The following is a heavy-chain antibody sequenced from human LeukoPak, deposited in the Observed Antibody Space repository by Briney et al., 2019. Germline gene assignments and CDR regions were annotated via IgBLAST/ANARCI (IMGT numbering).Heavy chain of an antibody. V-gene: IGHV1-2*06. J-gene: IGHJ4*02. CDR3: ARMGSSSYGDRWLDY. CDR2: INPNSGGT. D-gene: IGHD5-18*01. Sequence: ASVKVSCKASGYTFTGYYMHWARQAPGQGLEWMGRINPNSGGTNYAQKFQGRVTITADESTSTAYMELSSLRSEDTAVYYCARMGSSSYGDRWLDYWGQGTLVTVSS. CDR1: GYTFTGYY.